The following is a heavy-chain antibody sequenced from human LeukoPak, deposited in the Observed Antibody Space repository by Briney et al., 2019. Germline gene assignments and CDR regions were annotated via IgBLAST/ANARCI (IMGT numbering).Heavy chain of an antibody. J-gene: IGHJ4*02. D-gene: IGHD6-19*01. Sequence: ASVKVSCKASGYTFTSYYMHWVRQAPGQGLEWMGIINPSGGSTSYAQKFQGRVTMTRDTSTSTVYMELSSLRSEDTAVYYCARGRVAVAGMSGEADYWGQGTLVTVSS. CDR3: ARGRVAVAGMSGEADY. CDR2: INPSGGST. CDR1: GYTFTSYY. V-gene: IGHV1-46*01.